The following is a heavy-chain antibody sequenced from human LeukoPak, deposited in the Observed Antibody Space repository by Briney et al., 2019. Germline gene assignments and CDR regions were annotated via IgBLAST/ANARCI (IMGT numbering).Heavy chain of an antibody. J-gene: IGHJ4*02. CDR1: GGSFSGYY. V-gene: IGHV4-34*01. D-gene: IGHD3-9*01. Sequence: SETLSLTCAVYGGSFSGYYWSWIRQPPGKGLEWIGEINHSGSTNYNPSLKSRVTISVDTSKNQFSLKLSSVTAADTAVYYCARALTGRGGSDYWGQGTLVTVSS. CDR3: ARALTGRGGSDY. CDR2: INHSGST.